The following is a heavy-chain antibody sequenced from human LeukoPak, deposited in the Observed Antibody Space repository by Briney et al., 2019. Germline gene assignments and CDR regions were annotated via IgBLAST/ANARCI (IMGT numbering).Heavy chain of an antibody. V-gene: IGHV3-11*04. Sequence: GGSLRLSCAASGFTFSDYYMSWIRQAPGKGLEWVSYISSSSSTIYYADSVKGRFTISRDIAKNSLYLQMNSLRAEDTAVYYCARVLHKRNYDSSDYYGSWGQGTLVTVSS. CDR1: GFTFSDYY. D-gene: IGHD3-22*01. CDR3: ARVLHKRNYDSSDYYGS. CDR2: ISSSSSTI. J-gene: IGHJ5*01.